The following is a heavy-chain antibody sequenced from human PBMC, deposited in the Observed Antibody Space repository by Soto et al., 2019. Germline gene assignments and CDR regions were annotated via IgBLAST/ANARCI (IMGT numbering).Heavy chain of an antibody. J-gene: IGHJ4*02. CDR3: ASASAAATSGFDY. Sequence: QVQLVHSAAEVEKPGASVKVSCQISGYSFPAFYIHWVRQAPGQGLELVGWFNPKSGGANSAQKVQGRVTMTRATSISTVYMDLSGLTSDDTAVYYCASASAAATSGFDYWGQGTLVTVSS. D-gene: IGHD6-25*01. CDR1: GYSFPAFY. CDR2: FNPKSGGA. V-gene: IGHV1-2*02.